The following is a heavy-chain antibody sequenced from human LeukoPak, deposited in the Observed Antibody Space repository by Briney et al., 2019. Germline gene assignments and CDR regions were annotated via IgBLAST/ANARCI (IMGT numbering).Heavy chain of an antibody. J-gene: IGHJ1*01. Sequence: PGGSLRLSCAASGFTFSSYAMHWVRQAPGKGLEYVSAISSNGGSTYYANSVKGRFTISRDNSKNTPYLQMGSLRAEDMAVYYCASSMVTRYAEYFQHWGQGTLVTVSP. CDR2: ISSNGGST. D-gene: IGHD5-18*01. CDR3: ASSMVTRYAEYFQH. V-gene: IGHV3-64*01. CDR1: GFTFSSYA.